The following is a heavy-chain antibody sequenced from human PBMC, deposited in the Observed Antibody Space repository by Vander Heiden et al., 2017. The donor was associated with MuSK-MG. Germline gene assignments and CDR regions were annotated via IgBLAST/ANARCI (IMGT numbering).Heavy chain of an antibody. D-gene: IGHD2-2*01. V-gene: IGHV4-59*01. CDR1: GGSISSYY. J-gene: IGHJ2*01. CDR2: IYYRGSN. CDR3: ATSRDPIYWYFDL. Sequence: QVQLQESGPGLVKPSETLSLTCTVSGGSISSYYWSWIRQPPGKGLEWIGYIYYRGSNNHHPSLKSRVTISADTSKNQFSLKLSSVTAADTAVYYCATSRDPIYWYFDLWGRGTLVTVSS.